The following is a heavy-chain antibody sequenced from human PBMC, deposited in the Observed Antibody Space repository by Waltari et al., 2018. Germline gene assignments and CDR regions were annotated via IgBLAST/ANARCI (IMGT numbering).Heavy chain of an antibody. CDR3: ATRFYAAGLAS. Sequence: EVQLEESGGGLVEPGGSLRLSCAASGFTFSDASMIWVRQTPGKGLEWVGRIKARSAGGTIDYAAPVKGRFTISRDDSKNTLFLHMNNLRTDDTAMYFCATRFYAAGLASWGQGTLVTVSS. J-gene: IGHJ5*01. D-gene: IGHD2-2*01. CDR2: IKARSAGGTI. V-gene: IGHV3-15*01. CDR1: GFTFSDAS.